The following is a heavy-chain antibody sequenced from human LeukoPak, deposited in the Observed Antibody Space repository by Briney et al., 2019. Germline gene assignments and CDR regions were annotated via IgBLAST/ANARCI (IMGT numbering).Heavy chain of an antibody. Sequence: GASVKVSCKASGYTFTSYAMHWVRQAPGQRLEWMGWINAGNGNTKYSQKFQGRVTMTRNTSISTAYMELSSLRSEDTAVYYCARGLCSSWRNGVCSYYYGMDVWGQGTTVTVSS. CDR1: GYTFTSYA. V-gene: IGHV1-3*01. CDR2: INAGNGNT. J-gene: IGHJ6*02. D-gene: IGHD2-8*01. CDR3: ARGLCSSWRNGVCSYYYGMDV.